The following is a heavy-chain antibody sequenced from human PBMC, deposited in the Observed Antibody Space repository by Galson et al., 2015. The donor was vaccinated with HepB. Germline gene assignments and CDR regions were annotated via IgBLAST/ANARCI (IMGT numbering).Heavy chain of an antibody. D-gene: IGHD5-18*01. CDR2: IKQDGSEK. J-gene: IGHJ4*02. Sequence: SLRLSCAASGFTFSSYWMSWVRQAPGKGLEWVANIKQDGSEKYYVDSVKGRFTISRDNAKNSLYLQMNSLRAEDTAVYYCARGQGETAMVHFDYWGQGTLVTVSS. CDR3: ARGQGETAMVHFDY. V-gene: IGHV3-7*01. CDR1: GFTFSSYW.